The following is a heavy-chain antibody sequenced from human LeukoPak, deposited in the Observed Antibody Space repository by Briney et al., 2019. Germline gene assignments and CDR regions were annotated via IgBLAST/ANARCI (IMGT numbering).Heavy chain of an antibody. J-gene: IGHJ3*02. V-gene: IGHV5-51*01. CDR1: GYSFTSYW. Sequence: GESLKISXKGSGYSFTSYWIGWVRQMPGKGLEWMGIIYPGDSDTRYSPSFQGQVTISADKSISTAYLQWSSLKASDTAMYYCARHVALGYCSSTSCPGGAFDIWGQGTMVTVSS. D-gene: IGHD2-2*01. CDR3: ARHVALGYCSSTSCPGGAFDI. CDR2: IYPGDSDT.